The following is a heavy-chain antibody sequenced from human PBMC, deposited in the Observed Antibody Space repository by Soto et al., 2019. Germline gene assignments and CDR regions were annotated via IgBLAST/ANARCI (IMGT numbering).Heavy chain of an antibody. J-gene: IGHJ5*02. D-gene: IGHD3-22*01. CDR3: ARVRADYYDSSGPPGWFDP. Sequence: SETLSLTCTVSGGSISSYYLSWIRQPPGKGLEWIGYIYYSGSTNYNPSLKSRVTISVDTSKNQFSLKLSSVTAADTAVYYCARVRADYYDSSGPPGWFDPWGQGTLVTVYS. V-gene: IGHV4-59*01. CDR1: GGSISSYY. CDR2: IYYSGST.